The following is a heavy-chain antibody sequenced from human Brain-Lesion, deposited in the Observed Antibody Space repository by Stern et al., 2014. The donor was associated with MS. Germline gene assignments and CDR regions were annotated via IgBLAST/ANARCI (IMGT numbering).Heavy chain of an antibody. CDR1: GGSISSGGYY. J-gene: IGHJ6*02. CDR3: ARGRVVPGFQYYATDV. CDR2: IFNSGST. D-gene: IGHD2-2*01. V-gene: IGHV4-61*02. Sequence: VHLVESGPGLVKPSQTLSLSCTVSGGSISSGGYYWSWIRQPAGKGLEWIGRIFNSGSTSYNPSPKSRVTISIDPSKNQFSLRLNSMTAADTAVYYCARGRVVPGFQYYATDVWGQGTTVIVSS.